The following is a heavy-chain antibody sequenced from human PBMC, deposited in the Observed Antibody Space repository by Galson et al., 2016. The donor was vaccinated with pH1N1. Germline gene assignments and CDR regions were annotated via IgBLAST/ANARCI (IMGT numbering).Heavy chain of an antibody. CDR2: IYYNGST. D-gene: IGHD5-18*01. J-gene: IGHJ4*02. CDR1: GGSISNSY. CDR3: PIVGKWLQFRRGFFDC. V-gene: IGHV4-59*01. Sequence: SETLSLTCTVSGGSISNSYWSWIRQPPGKGLEWIGYIYYNGSTNYNHSLRSRVTMSIDASNNQFSLNLTSVTAADTAVYFGPIVGKWLQFRRGFFDCLGQGLLVTVSS.